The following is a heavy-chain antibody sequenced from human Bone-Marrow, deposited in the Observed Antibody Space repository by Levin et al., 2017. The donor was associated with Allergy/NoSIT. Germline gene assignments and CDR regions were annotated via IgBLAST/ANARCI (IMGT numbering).Heavy chain of an antibody. D-gene: IGHD2-2*01. V-gene: IGHV3-30*04. CDR3: ARLYCGSSSCYAAHYYYFMDV. J-gene: IGHJ6*03. Sequence: GSLRLSCAASGFTFTNFAMRWVRQAPGQGLEWMAGISDDGTIKYYADSVKGRFTISRDNSKNTLYLQMNSLRAEDTAVYYCARLYCGSSSCYAAHYYYFMDVWGTGTTVTVSS. CDR2: ISDDGTIK. CDR1: GFTFTNFA.